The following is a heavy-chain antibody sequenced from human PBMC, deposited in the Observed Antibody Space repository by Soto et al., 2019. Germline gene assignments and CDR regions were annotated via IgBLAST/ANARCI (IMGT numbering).Heavy chain of an antibody. CDR1: GGSISSYY. Sequence: SETLSLTCTVSGGSISSYYWSWIRQPPGKGLEWIGYIYYSGSTNYNPSLKSRVTISVDTSKNQFSLKLSSVTAADTAVYYCAIGDFDYWGQGTLVTVSS. CDR3: AIGDFDY. J-gene: IGHJ4*02. V-gene: IGHV4-59*01. CDR2: IYYSGST.